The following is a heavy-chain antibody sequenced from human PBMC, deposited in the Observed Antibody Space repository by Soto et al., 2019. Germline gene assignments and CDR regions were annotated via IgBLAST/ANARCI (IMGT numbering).Heavy chain of an antibody. Sequence: GGSLRLSCAASGFTFSSYGMHWVRQAPGKGLEWVAVISYDGSNKYYADSVKGRFTISRDNSKNTLYLQMNSLRAEDTAVYYCAKDSAQFRDTAEYFQHWGQGTLVTVSS. J-gene: IGHJ1*01. CDR2: ISYDGSNK. CDR3: AKDSAQFRDTAEYFQH. V-gene: IGHV3-30*18. D-gene: IGHD3-16*02. CDR1: GFTFSSYG.